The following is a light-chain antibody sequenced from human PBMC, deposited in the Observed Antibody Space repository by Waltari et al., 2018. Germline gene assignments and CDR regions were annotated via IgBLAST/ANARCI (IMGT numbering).Light chain of an antibody. CDR3: QVWDNNIVV. Sequence: SYALTQPPSVSVSTGQTASITCPGDNLGHSYVSWIQQRPGQSPFLVMYQDKKRPSGIPERFSGSNSGNTATLTVSGAQAMDEADYYCQVWDNNIVVFGGGTKLTVL. V-gene: IGLV3-1*01. CDR2: QDK. J-gene: IGLJ2*01. CDR1: NLGHSY.